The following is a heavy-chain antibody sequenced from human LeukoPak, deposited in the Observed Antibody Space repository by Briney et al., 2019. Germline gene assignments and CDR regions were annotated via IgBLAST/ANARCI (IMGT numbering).Heavy chain of an antibody. CDR2: INWNGGST. CDR1: GFTFDDYA. J-gene: IGHJ4*02. CDR3: ARRRFHSSPSEGIDY. Sequence: RSGGSLRLSCAASGFTFDDYAMSWVRQVPGKGLEWVSGINWNGGSTGYADSVKGRFTISRDNAKNSLYPQMYSLRVEDTAFYYCARRRFHSSPSEGIDYWGQGTLVTVSS. D-gene: IGHD6-6*01. V-gene: IGHV3-20*04.